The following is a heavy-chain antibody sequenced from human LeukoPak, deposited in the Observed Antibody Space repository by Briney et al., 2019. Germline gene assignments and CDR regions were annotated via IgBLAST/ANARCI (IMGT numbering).Heavy chain of an antibody. D-gene: IGHD4-17*01. CDR1: GGSFSGYY. Sequence: SETLSLTFAVYGGSFSGYYWSWIRQPPGKGLEWIGEISHSGSTNYNPSLKSRVTISVYTSKNQFSLRLSSVAAADTAVYYCSRGTLSLRRLNAFDIWGQGTMVTVSS. CDR3: SRGTLSLRRLNAFDI. V-gene: IGHV4-34*01. CDR2: ISHSGST. J-gene: IGHJ3*02.